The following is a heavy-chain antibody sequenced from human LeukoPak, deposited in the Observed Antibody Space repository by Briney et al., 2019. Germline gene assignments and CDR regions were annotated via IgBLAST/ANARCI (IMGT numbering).Heavy chain of an antibody. V-gene: IGHV4-59*01. J-gene: IGHJ6*02. Sequence: PSETLSLTCTVSGGSISGYYWSWIRQPPGKGLEWIAYIYYNGISNYNPSLKSRVIISVDSSKNQFSLKLTSVTAADTAVYYCARGSTIRIPRHRYCSSTSCSKAHHYYYYGMDVWGQGTTVTVSS. CDR1: GGSISGYY. D-gene: IGHD2-2*01. CDR2: IYYNGIS. CDR3: ARGSTIRIPRHRYCSSTSCSKAHHYYYYGMDV.